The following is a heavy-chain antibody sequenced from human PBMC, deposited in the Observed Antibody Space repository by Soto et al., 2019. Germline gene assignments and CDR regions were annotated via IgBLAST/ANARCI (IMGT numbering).Heavy chain of an antibody. D-gene: IGHD4-17*01. CDR3: AREQIDYGDYHARRYFDY. J-gene: IGHJ4*02. V-gene: IGHV3-33*01. CDR2: IWYDGSNK. CDR1: GFTFSSYG. Sequence: GGSLRLSCAASGFTFSSYGMHWVRQAPGKGLEWVAVIWYDGSNKYYADSVKGRFTISRDNSKNTLYLQMNSLRAEDTAVYYCAREQIDYGDYHARRYFDYWGQGPLVTVSS.